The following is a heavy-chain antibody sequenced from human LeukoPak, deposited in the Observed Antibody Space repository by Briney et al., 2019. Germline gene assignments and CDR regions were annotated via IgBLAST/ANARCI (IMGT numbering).Heavy chain of an antibody. V-gene: IGHV4-39*01. D-gene: IGHD4-23*01. J-gene: IGHJ4*02. Sequence: SETLSLTCTVSGGSISSSSYYWGWIRQPPGKGLEWIGSIYYSGSTYYNPSLKSRVTIPVDTSKNQFSLKLSSVTAADTAVYYCASVFPGDGGNPNFDYWGRGTLVTVSS. CDR2: IYYSGST. CDR1: GGSISSSSYY. CDR3: ASVFPGDGGNPNFDY.